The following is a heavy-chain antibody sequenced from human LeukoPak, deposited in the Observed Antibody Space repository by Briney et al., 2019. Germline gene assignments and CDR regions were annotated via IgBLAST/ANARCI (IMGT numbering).Heavy chain of an antibody. J-gene: IGHJ6*03. CDR2: ISAYNGNT. CDR1: GYTFTSYG. D-gene: IGHD3-10*01. V-gene: IGHV1-18*01. Sequence: ASVKVSCKASGYTFTSYGISWVRHAPGQGLEWMGFISAYNGNTNYAQKLQGRVTMTTDTSTSTAYMELRSLRSDDTAVYYCERTIPGFGIGYMDVWGKGTTVTISS. CDR3: ERTIPGFGIGYMDV.